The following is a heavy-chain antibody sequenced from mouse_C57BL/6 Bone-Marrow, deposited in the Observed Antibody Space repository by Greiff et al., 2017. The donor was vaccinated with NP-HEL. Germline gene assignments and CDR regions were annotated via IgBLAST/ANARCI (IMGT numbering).Heavy chain of an antibody. CDR1: GYTFTSYW. J-gene: IGHJ4*01. Sequence: QVQLQQQPGAELVKPGASVKMSCKASGYTFTSYWITWVKQRPGQGLEWIGDIYPGSGSTNYNEKFKSKATLTVDTSSSTAYMQLSSLTSEDSAVYYCARDSGWAYYGSSYAMDYWGQGTSVTVSS. CDR3: ARDSGWAYYGSSYAMDY. CDR2: IYPGSGST. D-gene: IGHD1-1*01. V-gene: IGHV1-55*01.